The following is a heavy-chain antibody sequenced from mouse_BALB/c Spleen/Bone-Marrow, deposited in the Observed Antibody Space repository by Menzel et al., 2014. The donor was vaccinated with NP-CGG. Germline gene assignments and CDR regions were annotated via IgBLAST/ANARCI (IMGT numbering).Heavy chain of an antibody. CDR1: GYTFRNYW. CDR3: ARRGGYPWFAY. Sequence: VNVVESGAELMRPGASVKISCKATGYTFRNYWIEWVKQRPRHGLEWIGEILPGSYSTNYNEKLKGKATFTADTSSNTAYMQLSSLTSEDSAVYYCARRGGYPWFAYWGQGTLVTVSA. J-gene: IGHJ3*01. D-gene: IGHD2-2*01. V-gene: IGHV1-9*01. CDR2: ILPGSYST.